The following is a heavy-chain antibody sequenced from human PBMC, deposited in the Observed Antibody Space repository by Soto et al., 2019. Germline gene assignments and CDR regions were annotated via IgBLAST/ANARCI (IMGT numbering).Heavy chain of an antibody. D-gene: IGHD3-22*01. J-gene: IGHJ6*02. CDR1: GGSISSGGYY. CDR3: ARDRSYYDSSGSRLYYYYGMDV. V-gene: IGHV4-31*02. CDR2: IYYSGST. Sequence: SETLSLTCTVSGGSISSGGYYWSWIRQHPGKGLEWIGYIYYSGSTYYNPSLKSRVTISVDTSKNQFSLKLSSVTAADTAVYYCARDRSYYDSSGSRLYYYYGMDVWGQGTTVTVSS.